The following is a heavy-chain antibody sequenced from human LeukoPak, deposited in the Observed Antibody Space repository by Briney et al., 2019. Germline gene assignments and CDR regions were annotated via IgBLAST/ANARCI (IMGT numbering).Heavy chain of an antibody. CDR3: ARDYYDSSGYGY. V-gene: IGHV1-69*04. J-gene: IGHJ4*02. Sequence: GASVKVSCKASGGTFSSYAISWVRQAPGQGLEWMGRIIPILGIANYAQKFQGRVAITADKSTSTAYMELSSLRSEDTAVYYCARDYYDSSGYGYWGQGTLVTVSS. D-gene: IGHD3-22*01. CDR1: GGTFSSYA. CDR2: IIPILGIA.